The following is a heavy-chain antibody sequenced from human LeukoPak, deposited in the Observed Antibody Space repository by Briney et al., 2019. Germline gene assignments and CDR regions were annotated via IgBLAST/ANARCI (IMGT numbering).Heavy chain of an antibody. J-gene: IGHJ4*02. CDR3: AIRIVGATTDFDY. CDR1: GGSLSRGSYY. V-gene: IGHV4-61*02. CDR2: IYTSGST. D-gene: IGHD1-26*01. Sequence: PSETLSLTCTVSGGSLSRGSYYWSWIRQPAGKGLEWLGRIYTSGSTNYNPSLKSRVTISVDTSKNQFSLKLSSVTAADTAVYYCAIRIVGATTDFDYWGQGTLVTVSS.